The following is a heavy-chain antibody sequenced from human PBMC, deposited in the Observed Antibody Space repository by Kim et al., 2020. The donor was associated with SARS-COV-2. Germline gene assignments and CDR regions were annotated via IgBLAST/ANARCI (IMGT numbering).Heavy chain of an antibody. Sequence: SPSLKSRLTHTKDTSKNQVVLTLTNMDPVDTATYYCAHRRIAAAGDFDYWGQGTLVTVSS. CDR3: AHRRIAAAGDFDY. V-gene: IGHV2-5*01. J-gene: IGHJ4*02. D-gene: IGHD6-13*01.